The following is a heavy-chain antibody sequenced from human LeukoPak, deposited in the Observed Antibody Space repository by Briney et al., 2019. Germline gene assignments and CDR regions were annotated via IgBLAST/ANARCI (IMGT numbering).Heavy chain of an antibody. J-gene: IGHJ4*02. V-gene: IGHV3-30*02. Sequence: GGSLRLSCAASGFTLRSFGMHLVRQAPGKGLEWVAFIRFDGSNQYYADSVKGRFTISRDNSNNTLFLQMNSLRVDDTAVYFCAKGYGESHFDSWGQGTLVTVSS. CDR3: AKGYGESHFDS. D-gene: IGHD4/OR15-4a*01. CDR2: IRFDGSNQ. CDR1: GFTLRSFG.